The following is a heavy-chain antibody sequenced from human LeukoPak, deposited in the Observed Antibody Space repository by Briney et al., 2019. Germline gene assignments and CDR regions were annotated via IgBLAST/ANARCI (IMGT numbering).Heavy chain of an antibody. Sequence: SETLSLTCTVSGGSISSYYWSWIRQPPGKGLEWIGCIYYSGSTNYNPSLKSRVTISVDTSKNQFSLKLSSVNAADTAVYYCARSRSESLYYDFWSGYQGNWFDPWGQGTLVTVSS. CDR3: ARSRSESLYYDFWSGYQGNWFDP. V-gene: IGHV4-59*01. D-gene: IGHD3-3*01. CDR1: GGSISSYY. J-gene: IGHJ5*02. CDR2: IYYSGST.